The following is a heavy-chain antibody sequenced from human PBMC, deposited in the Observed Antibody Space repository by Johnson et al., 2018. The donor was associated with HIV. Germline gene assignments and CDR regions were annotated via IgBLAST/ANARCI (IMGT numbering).Heavy chain of an antibody. Sequence: VQLVESGGGLVQPGGSLRLSCAASGFTVSSYYMNWVRQAPGKGLEWVSRIKSDGRSTNYADSVKGRFTISRDNSKNTLYLQMNSLSAEDTAVYYCARDQRSSGLNDQTDAFDIWGQGTMVTVSS. CDR2: IKSDGRST. CDR3: ARDQRSSGLNDQTDAFDI. J-gene: IGHJ3*02. D-gene: IGHD6-19*01. CDR1: GFTVSSYY. V-gene: IGHV3-74*01.